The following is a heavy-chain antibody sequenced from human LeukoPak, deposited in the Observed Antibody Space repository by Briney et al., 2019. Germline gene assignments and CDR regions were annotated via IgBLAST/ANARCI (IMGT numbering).Heavy chain of an antibody. CDR1: GFTFSSYS. CDR2: ISSSSSYI. V-gene: IGHV3-21*01. D-gene: IGHD6-13*01. J-gene: IGHJ4*02. Sequence: GGSLRLSCAASGFTFSSYSMNWVRQAPGKGLEWVSSISSSSSYIYYADSVKGRFTISRDNAKNSLYLQMNSLRAEDTAVYYCARETPDSSSWTVFDYWGQGTLVTVSS. CDR3: ARETPDSSSWTVFDY.